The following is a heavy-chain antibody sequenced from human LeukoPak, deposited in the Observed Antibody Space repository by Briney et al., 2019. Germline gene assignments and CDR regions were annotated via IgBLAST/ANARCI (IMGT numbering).Heavy chain of an antibody. Sequence: ASVKVSCKASGYTFTSYGISWVRQAPGQGLEWMGWISAYNGNTNYAQKLQGRVTMTTDTSTSTAYMELRSLRSDDTAVYYCARVENMAETYYYDSSGVDYWGQGTLVTVSS. J-gene: IGHJ4*02. CDR3: ARVENMAETYYYDSSGVDY. CDR1: GYTFTSYG. CDR2: ISAYNGNT. D-gene: IGHD3-22*01. V-gene: IGHV1-18*01.